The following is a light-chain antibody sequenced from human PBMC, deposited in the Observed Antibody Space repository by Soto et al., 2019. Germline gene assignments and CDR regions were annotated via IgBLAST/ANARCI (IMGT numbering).Light chain of an antibody. V-gene: IGLV2-14*01. CDR3: SSYTSSSTLLYV. CDR1: SISVGGYNY. Sequence: QCALTQPASVSGSPGQSITISCTGTSISVGGYNYVSWYQQHPGKAPKLMIYDVSNRPSGVSNRFSGSKSGNTASLTISGLQAEDEADYYCSSYTSSSTLLYVFGTGTKLTVL. J-gene: IGLJ1*01. CDR2: DVS.